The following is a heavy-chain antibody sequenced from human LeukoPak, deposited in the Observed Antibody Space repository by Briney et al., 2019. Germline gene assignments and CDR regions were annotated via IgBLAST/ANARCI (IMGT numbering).Heavy chain of an antibody. Sequence: SETLSLTCTVSGGPISSYYWSWIRQPPGKGLEWIGYIYYSGSTNYNPSLKSRVTISVDTSKNQFSLKLSSVTAADTAVYYCARGGDCSSTSCYYYYYGMDVWGQGTTVTVSS. D-gene: IGHD2-2*01. V-gene: IGHV4-59*01. CDR1: GGPISSYY. J-gene: IGHJ6*02. CDR2: IYYSGST. CDR3: ARGGDCSSTSCYYYYYGMDV.